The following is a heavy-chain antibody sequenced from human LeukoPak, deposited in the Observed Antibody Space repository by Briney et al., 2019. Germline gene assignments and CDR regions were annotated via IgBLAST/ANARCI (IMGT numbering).Heavy chain of an antibody. CDR1: GGTFSSYA. J-gene: IGHJ4*02. V-gene: IGHV1-69*05. CDR3: ARGYSSGYYAGNY. CDR2: IIPIFGTA. Sequence: RASVKVSCKASGGTFSSYAISWVRQAPGQGLEWMGGIIPIFGTANYAQKFQGRVTITTDESTSTAYMELSSLRSEDTAVYYCARGYSSGYYAGNYWGQGTLVTVSS. D-gene: IGHD3-22*01.